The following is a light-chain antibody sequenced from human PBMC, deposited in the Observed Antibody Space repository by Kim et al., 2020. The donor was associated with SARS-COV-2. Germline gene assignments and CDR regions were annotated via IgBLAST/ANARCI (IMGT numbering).Light chain of an antibody. CDR1: SGSIASSY. V-gene: IGLV6-57*02. Sequence: KTITISCTGSSGSIASSYVQWYRQRPGSAPTTVIFQNNQRTSGVPRRFSGSIDRSSNSASLTISGLKTEDEADYYCQSYDANSHWVFGGGTQLTVL. CDR3: QSYDANSHWV. J-gene: IGLJ3*02. CDR2: QNN.